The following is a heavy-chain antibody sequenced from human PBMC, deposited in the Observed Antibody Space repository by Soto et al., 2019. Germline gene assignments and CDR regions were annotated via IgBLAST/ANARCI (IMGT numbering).Heavy chain of an antibody. V-gene: IGHV3-7*01. J-gene: IGHJ4*02. CDR3: ARETFFLSGSYRNELN. Sequence: GGSLRLSCAASGFTFSSYWMSWVRQAPGKGLEWVANIKQDGSEKYYVDSVKGRFTISRDNAKNSLYLQMNSLRAEDTAVYYCARETFFLSGSYRNELNWGQGTLVTVSS. CDR1: GFTFSSYW. D-gene: IGHD1-26*01. CDR2: IKQDGSEK.